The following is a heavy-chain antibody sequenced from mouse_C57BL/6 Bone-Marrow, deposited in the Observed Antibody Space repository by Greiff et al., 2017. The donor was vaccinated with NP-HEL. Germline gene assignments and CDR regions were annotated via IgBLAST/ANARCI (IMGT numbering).Heavy chain of an antibody. CDR1: GYTFTDYY. CDR2: INPNNGGT. CDR3: ARGGSGGYFDY. V-gene: IGHV1-26*01. Sequence: VQLKQSGPELVKPGASVKISCKASGYTFTDYYMNWVKQSHGKSLEWIGDINPNNGGTSYNQKFKGKATLTVDKSSSTAYMELRSLTSEDSAVYYCARGGSGGYFDYWGQGTTLTVSS. J-gene: IGHJ2*01.